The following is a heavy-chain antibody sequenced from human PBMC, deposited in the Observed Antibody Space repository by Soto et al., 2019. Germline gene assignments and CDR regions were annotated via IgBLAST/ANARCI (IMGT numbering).Heavy chain of an antibody. J-gene: IGHJ4*02. V-gene: IGHV1-18*01. CDR3: AGHSSGEDLSFFL. D-gene: IGHD6-19*01. Sequence: ASVKVSCKASGYTFTSYDISWVRQAPGQGLEWMGWISADNGNTNYAQKLQGRVTMTTDTSTSTAYMELRSLRSDDTAVYYCAGHSSGEDLSFFLWGQGTLVTVSS. CDR1: GYTFTSYD. CDR2: ISADNGNT.